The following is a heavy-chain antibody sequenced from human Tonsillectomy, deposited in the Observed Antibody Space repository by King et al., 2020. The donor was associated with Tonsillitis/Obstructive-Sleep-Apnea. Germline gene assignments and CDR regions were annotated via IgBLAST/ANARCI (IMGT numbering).Heavy chain of an antibody. CDR2: IYYSGST. V-gene: IGHV4-61*01. Sequence: QLQESGPGLVKPSETLSLTCTVSGGSVSSGSYYWSWIRQPPGKGLEWIGYIYYSGSTNYNPPLKSRVTISVDTSKNQFSLKLSSVTAADTAVYYCARLNWGRGKGYTDYWGQGTLVTVSS. J-gene: IGHJ4*02. D-gene: IGHD7-27*01. CDR1: GGSVSSGSYY. CDR3: ARLNWGRGKGYTDY.